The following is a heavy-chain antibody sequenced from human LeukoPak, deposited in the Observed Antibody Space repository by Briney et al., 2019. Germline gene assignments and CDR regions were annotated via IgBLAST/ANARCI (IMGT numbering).Heavy chain of an antibody. V-gene: IGHV3-30*02. J-gene: IGHJ4*02. CDR1: GFTFSTYG. CDR3: ANGRGTVTTPAEVY. Sequence: GPLRPSCAASGFTFSTYGMHWVRQAPGKGLEGAAFIRYDGSNKYYVDSVKGRFTISRDNSKNTLYLHLNSLRAEDTAMSYCANGRGTVTTPAEVYWGQGTLVTVSS. CDR2: IRYDGSNK. D-gene: IGHD4-17*01.